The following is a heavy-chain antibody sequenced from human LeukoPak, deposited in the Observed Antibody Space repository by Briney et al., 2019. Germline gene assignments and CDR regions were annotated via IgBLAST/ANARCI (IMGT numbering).Heavy chain of an antibody. Sequence: PSETQSLTCTVSGGSITSYYWSWIRQPPGKGLEWIGYIYNSGSTNYNPSLKSRVTISVDTSKNQFSLKLSSVTAADTAVYYCARLYSSSLGRVFDYWGQGTLVTVSS. CDR2: IYNSGST. CDR1: GGSITSYY. V-gene: IGHV4-59*01. J-gene: IGHJ4*02. CDR3: ARLYSSSLGRVFDY. D-gene: IGHD4-11*01.